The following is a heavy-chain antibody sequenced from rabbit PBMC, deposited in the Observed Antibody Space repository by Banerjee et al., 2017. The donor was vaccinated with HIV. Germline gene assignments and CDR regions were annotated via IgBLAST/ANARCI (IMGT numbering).Heavy chain of an antibody. J-gene: IGHJ6*01. CDR1: GFSFSSSYW. D-gene: IGHD8-1*01. Sequence: QEQLEESGGDLVKPGASLTLTCTASGFSFSSSYWICWVRQAPGKGLELIACIYTTSGSTWYASWVNGRFTISRSTSLNTVDLKMTSLTAADTATYFCAREEYGGIGYYRLWGPGTLVTVS. CDR3: AREEYGGIGYYRL. CDR2: IYTTSGST. V-gene: IGHV1S43*01.